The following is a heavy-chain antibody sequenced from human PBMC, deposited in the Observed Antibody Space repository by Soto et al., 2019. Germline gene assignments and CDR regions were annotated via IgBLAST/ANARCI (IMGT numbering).Heavy chain of an antibody. CDR1: GGSISSSSYY. D-gene: IGHD3-10*01. J-gene: IGHJ4*02. CDR2: IYYSGST. CDR3: ARHNYGSGSTYFDY. Sequence: SETLSLTCTVSGGSISSSSYYWGWIRQPPGKGLEWIGYIYYSGSTNYNPSLKSRVTISVDTSKNQFSLKLNSMTAADTAVYYCARHNYGSGSTYFDYWGQGTLVTVSS. V-gene: IGHV4-61*05.